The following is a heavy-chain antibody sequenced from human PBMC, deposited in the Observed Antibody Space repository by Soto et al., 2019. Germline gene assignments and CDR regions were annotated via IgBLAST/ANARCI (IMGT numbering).Heavy chain of an antibody. Sequence: SVKVSCKASGGTFSSYAISWVRQAPGQGLEWMGGIIPIFGTANYAQKFQGRVTITADESTSTAYMELSSLRSEDTAVYYCARELNSHPMAGEWFDPWGQGTLVTVSS. D-gene: IGHD3-10*01. V-gene: IGHV1-69*13. CDR1: GGTFSSYA. CDR3: ARELNSHPMAGEWFDP. J-gene: IGHJ5*02. CDR2: IIPIFGTA.